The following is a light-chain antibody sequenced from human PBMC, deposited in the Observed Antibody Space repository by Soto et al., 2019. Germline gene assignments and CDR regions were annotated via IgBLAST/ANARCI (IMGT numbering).Light chain of an antibody. V-gene: IGKV1-5*01. CDR2: DAC. Sequence: DIQITQSPSTLSASVGDRFTITCRASQSIIGTLARYQQRPGKAPKLLIFDACNLERGVPSRFSGSGAGTEFSLTISSLQPDDFATYYCQQYETYSRTFGQGTKVDIK. CDR1: QSIIGT. J-gene: IGKJ1*01. CDR3: QQYETYSRT.